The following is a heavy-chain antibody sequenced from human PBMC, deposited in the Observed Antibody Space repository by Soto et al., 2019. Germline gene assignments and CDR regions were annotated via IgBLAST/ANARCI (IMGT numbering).Heavy chain of an antibody. J-gene: IGHJ5*02. D-gene: IGHD1-1*01. CDR3: AKTGTDGSWFDP. CDR1: GVSRISGLRR. Sequence: GPTLVNPTQTLRLTLTFSGVSRISGLRRGSGIRQPPGKALEWLARIDWDDDKYYSTSLRTRLTISKDTSKNQVVLTMTNMDPVDTATYYCAKTGTDGSWFDPWGQGTLVTVSS. CDR2: IDWDDDK. V-gene: IGHV2-70*04.